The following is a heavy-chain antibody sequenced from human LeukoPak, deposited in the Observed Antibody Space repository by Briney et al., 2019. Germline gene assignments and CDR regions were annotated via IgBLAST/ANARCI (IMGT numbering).Heavy chain of an antibody. D-gene: IGHD2-2*03. CDR3: AGYCSSTSCPNNEDDY. CDR1: GGSISSGGYY. J-gene: IGHJ4*02. V-gene: IGHV4-31*03. Sequence: SETLSLTCTVSGGSISSGGYYWSWIRQHPGKGLEWIGYIYYSGSTYYNPSLKSRVTISVDTSKNQFSLKLSSVTAADTAVYYCAGYCSSTSCPNNEDDYWGQGTLVTVSS. CDR2: IYYSGST.